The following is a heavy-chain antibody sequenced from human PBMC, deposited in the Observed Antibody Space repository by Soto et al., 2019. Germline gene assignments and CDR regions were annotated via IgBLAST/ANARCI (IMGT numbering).Heavy chain of an antibody. CDR2: IYTSGST. Sequence: SESLSLTCTVCGGCISSYYGSWIRQPAGKGLEWIGRIYTSGSTNYNPSLKSRVTMSVDTSKNQFSLKLSSVTAADTAVYYCARLAGDYPNYYLDYWGQGTLVTVSS. CDR3: ARLAGDYPNYYLDY. D-gene: IGHD4-17*01. V-gene: IGHV4-4*07. CDR1: GGCISSYY. J-gene: IGHJ4*02.